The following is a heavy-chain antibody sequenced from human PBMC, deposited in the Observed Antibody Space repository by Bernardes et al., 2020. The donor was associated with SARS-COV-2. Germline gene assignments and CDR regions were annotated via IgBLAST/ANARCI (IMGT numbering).Heavy chain of an antibody. CDR1: GFTFSNYN. V-gene: IGHV3-21*01. CDR2: IGSGSDFI. D-gene: IGHD2-8*01. CDR3: AREMADPGPLDY. J-gene: IGHJ4*02. Sequence: GGPLRLSCAASGFTFSNYNMNWVRQAPGKGLEWVSFIGSGSDFIYYADSVKGRFTISRDNAKNSLYLQMNSLRAEDSAVYYCAREMADPGPLDYWGQGTLVTVSS.